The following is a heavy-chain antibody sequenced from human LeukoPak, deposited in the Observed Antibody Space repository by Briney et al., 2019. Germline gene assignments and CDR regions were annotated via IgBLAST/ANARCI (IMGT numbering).Heavy chain of an antibody. V-gene: IGHV4-31*03. Sequence: SQTPSLTCTVSGGSISSGGYYWSWIRQHPGKGLEWIGYIYYSGSTYYNPSLKSRVTISVDTSKNQFSLKLSSVTAADTAVYYCARARRIAARPNWFDPWGQGTLVTVSS. D-gene: IGHD6-6*01. J-gene: IGHJ5*02. CDR2: IYYSGST. CDR1: GGSISSGGYY. CDR3: ARARRIAARPNWFDP.